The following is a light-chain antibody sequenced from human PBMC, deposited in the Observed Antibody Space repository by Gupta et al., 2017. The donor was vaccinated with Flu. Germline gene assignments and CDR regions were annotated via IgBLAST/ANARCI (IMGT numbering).Light chain of an antibody. J-gene: IGKJ4*02. CDR2: GAS. CDR3: QQYDSTSFT. CDR1: QSFLYTSHNNNY. V-gene: IGKV4-1*01. Sequence: DIVMSQTPDSLSVSLGERATINCKSSQSFLYTSHNNNYLAWYQQKPGPPPKLLIYGASTREYGVPDRLSGSGCGTDFSLTISGLKHEDVAVYYCQQYDSTSFTFGRGTKVEIK.